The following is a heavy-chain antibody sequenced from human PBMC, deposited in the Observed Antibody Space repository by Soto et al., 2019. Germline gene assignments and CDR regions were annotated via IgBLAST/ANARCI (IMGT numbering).Heavy chain of an antibody. Sequence: EVQLVESGGGLVQPGGSLRLSCAASGFTFSTYSMNWVRQAPGKGLEWIAFISAGSNNIYYADSVRGRFTISRDNAENSLYMRMTSLSDEDTAVYYCARLYSTSAVNRWFDPWGQGTLVTVSS. CDR1: GFTFSTYS. CDR3: ARLYSTSAVNRWFDP. D-gene: IGHD6-6*01. V-gene: IGHV3-48*02. CDR2: ISAGSNNI. J-gene: IGHJ5*02.